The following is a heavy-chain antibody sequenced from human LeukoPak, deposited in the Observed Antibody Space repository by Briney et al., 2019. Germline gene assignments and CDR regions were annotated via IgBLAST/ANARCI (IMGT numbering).Heavy chain of an antibody. CDR1: GSTFSNSV. CDR3: ARESYGSGHCAAFGI. J-gene: IGHJ3*02. D-gene: IGHD3-16*01. Sequence: PGRSLRLSCAASGSTFSNSVMHWVRQAPGKGLEWVAGISDDGSSEHYADSVKGRFTISRDNSDNTLYVQMNSLRVEDTAVYYCARESYGSGHCAAFGIWGQGTLVTVSS. CDR2: ISDDGSSE. V-gene: IGHV3-30*04.